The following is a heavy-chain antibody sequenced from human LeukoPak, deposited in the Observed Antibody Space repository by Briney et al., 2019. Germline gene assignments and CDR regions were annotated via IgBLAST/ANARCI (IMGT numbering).Heavy chain of an antibody. CDR3: AMEYYYDSSGYYFFDY. D-gene: IGHD3-22*01. J-gene: IGHJ4*02. V-gene: IGHV4-59*01. Sequence: PSETLSLTCTVSGGSISSYYWSWIRQPPGKGLEWIGYIYYSGSTNYNPSLKSRVTISADTSKNQFSLKLSSVTAADTAVYYCAMEYYYDSSGYYFFDYWGQGTLVTVSS. CDR1: GGSISSYY. CDR2: IYYSGST.